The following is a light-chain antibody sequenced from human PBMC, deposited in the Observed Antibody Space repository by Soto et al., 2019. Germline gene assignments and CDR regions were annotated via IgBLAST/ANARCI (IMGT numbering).Light chain of an antibody. J-gene: IGKJ4*01. CDR1: QSVSSY. CDR2: DAS. V-gene: IGKV3-11*01. CDR3: QQRSNWLT. Sequence: PGERATLSCRASQSVSSYLAWYQQKPGQAPRLRIYDASNRATGIPARFSGSGSGTDFTLTISSLEPEEFAVYDCQQRSNWLTFGGGTKVDIK.